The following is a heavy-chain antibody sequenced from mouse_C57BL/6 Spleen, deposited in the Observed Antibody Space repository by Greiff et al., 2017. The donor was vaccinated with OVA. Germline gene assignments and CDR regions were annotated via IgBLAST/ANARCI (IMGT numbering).Heavy chain of an antibody. CDR3: ARRDYYGSSHWCFGV. V-gene: IGHV1-18*01. CDR2: INPNNGGT. J-gene: IGHJ1*03. D-gene: IGHD1-1*01. Sequence: EVKLMESGPELVKPGASVKIPCKASGYTFTDYNMDWVKQSHGKSLEWIGDINPNNGGTIYNQKFKGKATLTVDQTSSTAYMELRSLTSEDTAVYYCARRDYYGSSHWCFGVWGTGTSVTVSS. CDR1: GYTFTDYN.